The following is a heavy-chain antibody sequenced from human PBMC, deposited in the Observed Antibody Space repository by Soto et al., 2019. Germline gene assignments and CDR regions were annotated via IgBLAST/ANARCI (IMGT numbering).Heavy chain of an antibody. CDR2: IYYSGSA. Sequence: QVQLQESGPRLVKPSETLSLTCTVSGGSISSHYWSWIRQPPGKGLEWIGYIYYSGSADYNPSLKSRVPISVDTSKNQFSLKLSSVTAADTAVYYCARHGQGSSWYVYDYWGQGTLVAVSS. J-gene: IGHJ4*02. CDR1: GGSISSHY. D-gene: IGHD6-13*01. V-gene: IGHV4-59*08. CDR3: ARHGQGSSWYVYDY.